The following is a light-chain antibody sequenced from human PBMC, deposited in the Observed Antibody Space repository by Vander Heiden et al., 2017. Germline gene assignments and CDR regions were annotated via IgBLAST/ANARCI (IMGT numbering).Light chain of an antibody. V-gene: IGKV1-39*01. Sequence: IQMTQSPSSLSASVGDRVTITCRASQSISDYLNWYQQRPGKAPNLLIYAASSLQSGVPSRFSGSGSGTDFTLTISSLQPEDFATYYCQQSDSTPFTFGPGTKVDIK. CDR1: QSISDY. CDR3: QQSDSTPFT. J-gene: IGKJ3*01. CDR2: AAS.